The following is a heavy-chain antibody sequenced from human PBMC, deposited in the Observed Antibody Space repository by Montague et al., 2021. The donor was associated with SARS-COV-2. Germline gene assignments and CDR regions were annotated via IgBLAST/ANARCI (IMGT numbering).Heavy chain of an antibody. Sequence: SETLSLTCSVSGGSISSYYWSWIRQPAGKALEWIGRIYSNEDTTXXPSXXXRVTMSVDTSKNQFSLKLTSVTAADTAVYYCARVSLAAAATRSDYWGQGTLVTVSS. CDR2: IYSNEDT. CDR3: ARVSLAAAATRSDY. V-gene: IGHV4-4*07. J-gene: IGHJ4*02. D-gene: IGHD6-13*01. CDR1: GGSISSYY.